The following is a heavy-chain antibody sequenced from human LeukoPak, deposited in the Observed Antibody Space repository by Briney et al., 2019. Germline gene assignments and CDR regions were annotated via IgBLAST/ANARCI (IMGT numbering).Heavy chain of an antibody. Sequence: GASVKVSCKASGYTFTSYYMHWVRQAPGQGGEWMGIINPSGGSTSYAQKFQGRVTMTRGTSTSTVYMELSSLRSEDTAVYYCARGMLGSYESSGYYALGVWGQGTTVTVSS. J-gene: IGHJ3*01. CDR3: ARGMLGSYESSGYYALGV. CDR2: INPSGGST. V-gene: IGHV1-46*01. D-gene: IGHD3-22*01. CDR1: GYTFTSYY.